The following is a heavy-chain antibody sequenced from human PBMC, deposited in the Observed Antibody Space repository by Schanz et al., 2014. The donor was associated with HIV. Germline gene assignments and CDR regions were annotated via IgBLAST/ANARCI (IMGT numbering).Heavy chain of an antibody. CDR3: AKDAARVYYDILTGPFDY. J-gene: IGHJ4*02. Sequence: EVQLVESGGGLVQPGRSLRLSCAASGFTFDDYAMHWVRQAPGKGLEWVSGISWHSGSIGYADSVKGRFTISRDNAKNSLYLQMNSLRPEDTAFYYCAKDAARVYYDILTGPFDYWGQGTLVTVSS. CDR2: ISWHSGSI. D-gene: IGHD3-9*01. V-gene: IGHV3-9*01. CDR1: GFTFDDYA.